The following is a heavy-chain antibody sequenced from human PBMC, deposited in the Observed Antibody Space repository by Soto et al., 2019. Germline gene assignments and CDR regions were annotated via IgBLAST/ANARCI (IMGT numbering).Heavy chain of an antibody. D-gene: IGHD2-2*01. CDR2: ISAYNGNT. V-gene: IGHV1-18*04. J-gene: IGHJ5*02. CDR1: GYTFTSYG. CDR3: ARDPPFGYQLHNAWFDP. Sequence: GASVKVSCKASGYTFTSYGISWVRQAPGQGLEWMGWISAYNGNTNYAQKLQGRVTMTTDTSTSTAYMELRSLRSDDTAVYYCARDPPFGYQLHNAWFDPWGQGTLVTVSS.